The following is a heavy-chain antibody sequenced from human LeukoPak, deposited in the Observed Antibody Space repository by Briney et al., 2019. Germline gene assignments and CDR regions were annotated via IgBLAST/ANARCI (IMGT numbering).Heavy chain of an antibody. Sequence: GGSLRLSCAASGFTFDDYGMSWVRQAPGKGLEWVSGINWNGGSTGYADSVKGRFTISRDNAKNSLYLQMNSLRAEDTAVYYCARSKEANYYYYMDVWGKGTTVTVSS. CDR1: GFTFDDYG. CDR2: INWNGGST. CDR3: ARSKEANYYYYMDV. V-gene: IGHV3-20*04. J-gene: IGHJ6*03.